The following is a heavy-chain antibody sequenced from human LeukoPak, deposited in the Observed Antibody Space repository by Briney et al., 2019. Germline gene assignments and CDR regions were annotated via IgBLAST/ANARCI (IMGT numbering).Heavy chain of an antibody. J-gene: IGHJ6*03. V-gene: IGHV3-64*01. CDR2: ISSNGGST. CDR3: ARVATRPPPYYMDV. D-gene: IGHD5-12*01. Sequence: GGSLRLSCAASGFTFSSYAMHWVRQAPGKGLEYVSAISSNGGSTYYANSVKGRFTISRDNSKNTLYLQMGSLRAEDMAVYYCARVATRPPPYYMDVWGKGTTVTVSS. CDR1: GFTFSSYA.